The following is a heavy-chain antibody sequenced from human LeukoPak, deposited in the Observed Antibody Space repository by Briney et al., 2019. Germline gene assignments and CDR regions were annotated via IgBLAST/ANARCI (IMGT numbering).Heavy chain of an antibody. CDR2: INHSGST. Sequence: GSLSLTCAVYGGSFSGYYWSWIRQPPGKGLEWIGEINHSGSTNYNPSLKSRVTISVDTSKNQFSLKLSSVTAADTAVYYCARDTYYYYYMDVWGKGTTVTVSS. J-gene: IGHJ6*03. CDR1: GGSFSGYY. V-gene: IGHV4-34*01. CDR3: ARDTYYYYYMDV.